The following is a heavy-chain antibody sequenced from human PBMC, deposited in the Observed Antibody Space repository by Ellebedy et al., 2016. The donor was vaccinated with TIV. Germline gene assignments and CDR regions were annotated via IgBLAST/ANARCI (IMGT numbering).Heavy chain of an antibody. J-gene: IGHJ6*03. CDR1: GYSFTSYW. D-gene: IGHD1-1*01. V-gene: IGHV5-51*01. Sequence: GESLKISCKGSGYSFTSYWIGWVRQMPGKGLELMGMIYPGDSDTSYSPSFKVQFTISADKSISTAYLQWSSLQASDTAIYYCAKHGHDKAATGIERYVYYYMDVWGKGTTVTVSS. CDR2: IYPGDSDT. CDR3: AKHGHDKAATGIERYVYYYMDV.